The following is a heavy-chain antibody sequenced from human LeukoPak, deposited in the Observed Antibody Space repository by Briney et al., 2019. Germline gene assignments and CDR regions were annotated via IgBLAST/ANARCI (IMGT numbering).Heavy chain of an antibody. V-gene: IGHV4-39*01. CDR1: GASINNFNYY. J-gene: IGHJ1*01. CDR3: ARHQGTEVAIPLILEH. Sequence: SETLSLTCTVSGASINNFNYYWGWVRQPPGKGLEWIGSINYSGATYYNASLKSRVTISVDTSENQLSLQVNSVTAADTAVYYCARHQGTEVAIPLILEHWGQGTLVTVSS. D-gene: IGHD2-21*01. CDR2: INYSGAT.